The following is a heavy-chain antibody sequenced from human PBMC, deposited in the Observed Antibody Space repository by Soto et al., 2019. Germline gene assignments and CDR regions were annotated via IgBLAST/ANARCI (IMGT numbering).Heavy chain of an antibody. CDR1: GFTFSSYA. CDR2: ISYDGSNK. J-gene: IGHJ4*02. V-gene: IGHV3-30*04. D-gene: IGHD3-9*01. CDR3: AREVGYDILTGYYDY. Sequence: GGSLRLSCAASGFTFSSYAMHWVRQAPGKGLEWVAVISYDGSNKYYADSVKGRFTISRDNSKNTLYLQMNSLRAEDTAVYYCAREVGYDILTGYYDYWGQGTLVTVSS.